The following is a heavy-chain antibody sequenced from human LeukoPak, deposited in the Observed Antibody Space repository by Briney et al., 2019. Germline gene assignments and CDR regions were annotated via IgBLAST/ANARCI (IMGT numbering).Heavy chain of an antibody. V-gene: IGHV4-59*01. CDR1: GGSISSYY. J-gene: IGHJ5*02. Sequence: SETLSLTCTVSGGSISSYYWSWIRQPPGKGLEWIGYIYYSGHTNYNPSLKSRVTISVDTSTNQSSLKLTSVTAADTALYYCARAGKWLETNWLDPWGEGTLVSVS. CDR3: ARAGKWLETNWLDP. CDR2: IYYSGHT. D-gene: IGHD6-19*01.